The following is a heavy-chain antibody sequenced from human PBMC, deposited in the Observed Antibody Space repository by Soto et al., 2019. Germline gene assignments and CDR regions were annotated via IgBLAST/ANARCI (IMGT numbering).Heavy chain of an antibody. CDR2: IWYDGSYK. CDR1: GFSFSTYG. J-gene: IGHJ6*02. D-gene: IGHD6-6*01. Sequence: GGSLRLSCAASGFSFSTYGIHWVRQAPGKGLEWVAVIWYDGSYKYYADSVKGRFTISRDNSKTCLQMNSLRDEDTAVYYCARDLYSNSIYYYGMDVWGQGTTVTVSS. CDR3: ARDLYSNSIYYYGMDV. V-gene: IGHV3-33*01.